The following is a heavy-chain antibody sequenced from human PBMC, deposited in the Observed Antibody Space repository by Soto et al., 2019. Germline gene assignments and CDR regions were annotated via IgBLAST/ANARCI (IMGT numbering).Heavy chain of an antibody. J-gene: IGHJ6*02. CDR1: GGTFSSYA. D-gene: IGHD3-3*01. Sequence: SVKVSCKASGGTFSSYAISWVRQAPGQGLEWMGGIIPIFGTANYAQKFQGRVTITADESTSTAYMELSSLRSEDTAVYYCARAQGDYDFWSGYYDPYYYYGMDVWGQGTTVTVSS. CDR2: IIPIFGTA. CDR3: ARAQGDYDFWSGYYDPYYYYGMDV. V-gene: IGHV1-69*13.